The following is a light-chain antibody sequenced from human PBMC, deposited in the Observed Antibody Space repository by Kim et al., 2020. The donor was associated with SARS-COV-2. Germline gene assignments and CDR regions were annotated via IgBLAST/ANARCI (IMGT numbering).Light chain of an antibody. V-gene: IGKV1-17*01. CDR1: QDIGNN. Sequence: DIQMTQSPSSLSASVGDRVTITCRASQDIGNNLGWYQQNPGRAPKCLIYGASNLQSGVPSRFSGSGSETEFTLTINSLQPEDFATYFCLQYRSYPITFGQGTRLEIK. CDR2: GAS. CDR3: LQYRSYPIT. J-gene: IGKJ5*01.